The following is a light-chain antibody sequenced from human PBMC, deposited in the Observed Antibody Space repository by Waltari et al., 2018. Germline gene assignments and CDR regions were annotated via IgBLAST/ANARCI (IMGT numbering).Light chain of an antibody. J-gene: IGLJ2*01. V-gene: IGLV3-19*01. CDR2: GKN. CDR3: NSRDSSGNHVL. Sequence: SSELTQDPAVSVALGQTVRITCQGDSLRTYYARWYQQRPGQAPVLVISGKNNRPSGIPDRFSGSSAGNTASLTISGAQAEDEADYYCNSRDSSGNHVLFGGGTKLTVL. CDR1: SLRTYY.